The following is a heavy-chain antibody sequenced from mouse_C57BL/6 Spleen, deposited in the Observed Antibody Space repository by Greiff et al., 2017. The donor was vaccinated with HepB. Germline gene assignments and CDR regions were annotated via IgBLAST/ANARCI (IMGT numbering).Heavy chain of an antibody. Sequence: VQLQQPGAELVKPGASVKLSCKASGYTFTSYWMHWVKQRPGQGLEWIGMIHPNSGSTNYNEKFKSKATLTVDKSSSTAYMQLSSLTSEDSAVYYCARSGYDYDREAWFAYWGQGTLVTVSA. CDR1: GYTFTSYW. D-gene: IGHD2-4*01. CDR2: IHPNSGST. J-gene: IGHJ3*01. V-gene: IGHV1-64*01. CDR3: ARSGYDYDREAWFAY.